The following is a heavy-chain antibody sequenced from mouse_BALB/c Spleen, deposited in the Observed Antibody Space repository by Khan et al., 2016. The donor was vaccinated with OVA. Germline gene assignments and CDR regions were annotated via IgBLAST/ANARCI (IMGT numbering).Heavy chain of an antibody. CDR2: IWSDGNT. V-gene: IGHV2-6-1*01. CDR3: ARQPYYHYNIMDY. J-gene: IGHJ4*01. Sequence: QVQLKESGPGLAAPSQSLSITCTISGFSLTNYGAHWVRQPPGKGLEWLVVIWSDGNTNYNSALKSRLTITKDNSQSQVFLKINSLQTDDTAIYFCARQPYYHYNIMDYWGQGTSVTVSS. D-gene: IGHD2-10*01. CDR1: GFSLTNYG.